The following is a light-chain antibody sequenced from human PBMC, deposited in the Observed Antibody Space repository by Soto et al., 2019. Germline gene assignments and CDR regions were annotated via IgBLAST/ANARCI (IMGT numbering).Light chain of an antibody. Sequence: DIQMTQYPSSLSASVGDRVTITFRASQIISTYLNWYQHKPGKAPKLLIYAASSLQSGVPSRFSCSGSGTDFTITISSLQPEDFSTYYYQQRYRISALTFGGGTNVEIK. V-gene: IGKV1-39*01. CDR2: AAS. CDR1: QIISTY. J-gene: IGKJ4*02. CDR3: QQRYRISALT.